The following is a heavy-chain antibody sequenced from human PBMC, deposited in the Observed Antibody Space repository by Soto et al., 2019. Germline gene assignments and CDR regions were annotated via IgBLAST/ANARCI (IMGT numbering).Heavy chain of an antibody. CDR1: GFTFSSYS. V-gene: IGHV3-48*02. J-gene: IGHJ5*02. CDR3: ARDSHVAAIVVVPAAIMGAANWFDP. CDR2: ISSSSSTI. Sequence: LSLTCAASGFTFSSYSMNWVRQAPGKGLEWVSYISSSSSTIYYADSVKGRFTISRDNAKNSLYLQMNSLRDEDTAVYYCARDSHVAAIVVVPAAIMGAANWFDPWGQGTLVTVSS. D-gene: IGHD2-2*01.